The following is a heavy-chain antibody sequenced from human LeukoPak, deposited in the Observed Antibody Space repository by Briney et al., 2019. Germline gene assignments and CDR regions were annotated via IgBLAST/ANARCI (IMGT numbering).Heavy chain of an antibody. CDR3: ARSNYAYTYYYYYMDV. V-gene: IGHV4-39*01. J-gene: IGHJ6*03. Sequence: SETLSLTCTVSGGSISSSSYYWGWIRQPPGKGLEWIRSIYYSGSTYYNPSLKSRVTISVGTSKNQFSLKLSSVTAADTAVYYCARSNYAYTYYYYYMDVWGKGTTVTVSS. D-gene: IGHD5-24*01. CDR2: IYYSGST. CDR1: GGSISSSSYY.